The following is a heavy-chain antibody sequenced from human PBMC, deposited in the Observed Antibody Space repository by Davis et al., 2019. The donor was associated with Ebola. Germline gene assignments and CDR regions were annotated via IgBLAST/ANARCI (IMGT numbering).Heavy chain of an antibody. Sequence: GESLKISCAASGFTFSSYSMNWVRQAPGKGLEWVSYISSSSSTIYYADSVKGRFTISRDNSKNTLYLQMNSLRAEDTAVYYCAKDLAAAGTNYWGQGTLVTVSS. CDR3: AKDLAAAGTNY. J-gene: IGHJ4*02. V-gene: IGHV3-48*01. CDR1: GFTFSSYS. CDR2: ISSSSSTI. D-gene: IGHD6-13*01.